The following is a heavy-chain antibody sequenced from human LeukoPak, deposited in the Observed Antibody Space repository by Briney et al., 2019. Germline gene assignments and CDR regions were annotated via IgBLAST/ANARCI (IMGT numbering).Heavy chain of an antibody. J-gene: IGHJ4*02. CDR1: GFTFSSYA. V-gene: IGHV3-23*01. CDR3: AKTRPLDSSSWSHGDY. CDR2: ISGSGDCT. D-gene: IGHD6-13*01. Sequence: GGSLRLSCAASGFTFSSYAMSWVRQAPGKGLEWVSAISGSGDCTYYGDSVKGRFTISRDNSKNTLYLQMNSLRAEDTAVYYCAKTRPLDSSSWSHGDYWGQGTLVTVSS.